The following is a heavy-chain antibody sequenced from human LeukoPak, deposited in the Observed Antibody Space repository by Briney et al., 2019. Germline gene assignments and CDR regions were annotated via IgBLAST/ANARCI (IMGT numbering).Heavy chain of an antibody. CDR1: GYTFTGYY. V-gene: IGHV1-2*06. J-gene: IGHJ5*02. CDR3: AKVPPSITAAGNWLGP. D-gene: IGHD6-13*01. Sequence: GASVKVSCKASGYTFTGYYIHWVRQAPGQGLEWMGRINPNTGGTDYAQKFQCRVTMTKDTSITTAYMELSRLTSDDTAIYYCAKVPPSITAAGNWLGPWGQGALVTVSS. CDR2: INPNTGGT.